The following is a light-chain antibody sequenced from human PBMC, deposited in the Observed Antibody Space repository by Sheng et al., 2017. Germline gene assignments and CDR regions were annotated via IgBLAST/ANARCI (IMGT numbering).Light chain of an antibody. CDR3: HHHGASPPWT. CDR1: QSVVDNY. Sequence: EIVLTQSPGTLSLSPGERATLSCRASQSVVDNYLGWHQQKPGQAPRLLIYEASRRVTGTPDRFSGTGSGTDFTLIISRLEPEDFAMYYCHHHGASPPWTFGQGTKVEVK. J-gene: IGKJ1*01. V-gene: IGKV3-20*01. CDR2: EAS.